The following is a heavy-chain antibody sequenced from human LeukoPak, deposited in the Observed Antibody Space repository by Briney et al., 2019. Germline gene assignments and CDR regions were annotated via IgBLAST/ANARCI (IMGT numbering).Heavy chain of an antibody. Sequence: ATVKVSCKASGYTFTSYGISWVRQAPGQGLVWMGWISAYNGNTNYAQKLQGRVTMTTDTSTSTAYMELRSLRSDDTAVYYCARVSYYDSSGYYLGNWFDPWGQGTLVTVSS. CDR1: GYTFTSYG. J-gene: IGHJ5*02. CDR3: ARVSYYDSSGYYLGNWFDP. D-gene: IGHD3-22*01. V-gene: IGHV1-18*01. CDR2: ISAYNGNT.